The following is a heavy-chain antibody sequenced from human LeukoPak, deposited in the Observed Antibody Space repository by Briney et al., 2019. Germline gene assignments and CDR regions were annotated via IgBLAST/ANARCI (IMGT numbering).Heavy chain of an antibody. D-gene: IGHD3-22*01. J-gene: IGHJ4*02. V-gene: IGHV3-23*01. CDR2: ILDSGYST. Sequence: PGGSLRLSCAASGFTFSSYAMSWVRQAPGKGLEWVSGILDSGYSTYYANSVKGRFTISRDNSNNTLYLQMNSLRAEDTAVYYCAKDRSTYYDSCLDYWGQGTLVTVSS. CDR3: AKDRSTYYDSCLDY. CDR1: GFTFSSYA.